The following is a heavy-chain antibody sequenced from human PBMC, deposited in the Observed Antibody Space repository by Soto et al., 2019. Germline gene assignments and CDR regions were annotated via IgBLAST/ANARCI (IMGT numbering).Heavy chain of an antibody. V-gene: IGHV4-39*01. J-gene: IGHJ6*03. D-gene: IGHD2-2*01. CDR3: VRHVVVPAASYYMDV. CDR1: GGSISSSSYY. CDR2: IYYSGST. Sequence: SETLSLTCTVSGGSISSSSYYWGWIRQPPGKGLEWIGSIYYSGSTYYNPSLKSRVTISVDTSKNQFSLKLSSVTAADTAVYYCVRHVVVPAASYYMDVWGKGTTVTVSS.